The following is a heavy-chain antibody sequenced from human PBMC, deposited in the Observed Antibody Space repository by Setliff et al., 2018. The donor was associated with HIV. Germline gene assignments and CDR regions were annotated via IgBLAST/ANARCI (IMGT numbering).Heavy chain of an antibody. D-gene: IGHD3-3*01. CDR1: GGSISSGSDY. CDR2: IHISGTT. CDR3: ARDVMEWFGNYFDN. J-gene: IGHJ4*02. Sequence: SETLSLTCTVSGGSISSGSDYWSWIRQPAGKGLEWIGQIHISGTTNHNPSLKSRVTISIDTSKHQFSLKLTSVTAADTALYYCARDVMEWFGNYFDNWGQGALVTVSS. V-gene: IGHV4-61*09.